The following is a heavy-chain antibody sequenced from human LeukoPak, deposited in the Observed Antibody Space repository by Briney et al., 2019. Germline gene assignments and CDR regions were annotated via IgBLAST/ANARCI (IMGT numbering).Heavy chain of an antibody. V-gene: IGHV4-34*01. Sequence: SETLSLTCAVYGGSFSGYYWSWIRQPPGKGLEWIGEINHSGSTNYNPSLKSRVTISVDTSKNQFSLELSSVTAADTAVYYCARSRGGTLPQYYYGSGSYYNVDYYYYMDVRGKGTTVTVSS. CDR2: INHSGST. CDR1: GGSFSGYY. J-gene: IGHJ6*03. D-gene: IGHD3-10*01. CDR3: ARSRGGTLPQYYYGSGSYYNVDYYYYMDV.